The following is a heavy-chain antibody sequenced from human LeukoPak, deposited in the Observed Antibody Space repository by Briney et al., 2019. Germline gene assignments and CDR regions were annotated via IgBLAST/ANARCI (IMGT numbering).Heavy chain of an antibody. CDR3: AKFSYGFYKYVDY. Sequence: PGGSLRLSCAASGFTFSSYSMNWVRQTPDKGLEWVSVIYSGGSTYYADSVKGRFTISRDNSKNTVSLEMNSLGAEDRAVYYCAKFSYGFYKYVDYWGQGTLVAVSS. V-gene: IGHV3-66*01. CDR2: IYSGGST. J-gene: IGHJ4*02. CDR1: GFTFSSYS. D-gene: IGHD3-9*01.